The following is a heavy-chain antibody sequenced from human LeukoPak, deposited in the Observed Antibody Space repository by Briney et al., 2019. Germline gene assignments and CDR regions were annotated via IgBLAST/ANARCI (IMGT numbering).Heavy chain of an antibody. V-gene: IGHV1-2*02. CDR2: INPNSGGT. D-gene: IGHD2-15*01. J-gene: IGHJ5*02. CDR1: GYTFTGYY. CDR3: ARYVVVAATNNWFDP. Sequence: GASVKVSCKASGYTFTGYYMHWVRQAPGQGLKWMGWINPNSGGTNYAQKFQRRVTMTRDTSISTAYMDLSRLRSDDTAVYYCARYVVVAATNNWFDPWGQGTLVTVSS.